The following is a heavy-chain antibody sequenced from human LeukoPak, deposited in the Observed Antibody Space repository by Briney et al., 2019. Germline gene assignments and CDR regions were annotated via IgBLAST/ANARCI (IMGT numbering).Heavy chain of an antibody. D-gene: IGHD3-3*01. CDR1: GFTFSSYS. CDR2: ISSSSSTI. J-gene: IGHJ4*02. V-gene: IGHV3-48*01. CDR3: ARAGPYYDSWSGHYGVDY. Sequence: GGSLRLSCAASGFTFSSYSMNWVRQAPGKGLEWVSYISSSSSTIYYADSVKGRFTISRDNAKNSLYLQMNSLRAEGTAVYYCARAGPYYDSWSGHYGVDYWGQGTLVTVSS.